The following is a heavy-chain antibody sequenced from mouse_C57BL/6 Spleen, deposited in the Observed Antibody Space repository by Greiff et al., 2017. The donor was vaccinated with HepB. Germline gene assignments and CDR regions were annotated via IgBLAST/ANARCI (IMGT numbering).Heavy chain of an antibody. CDR1: GYSITSGYY. CDR2: ISYDGST. J-gene: IGHJ2*01. D-gene: IGHD1-1*01. V-gene: IGHV3-6*01. CDR3: ALMTTVVAGFDY. Sequence: VQLKESGPGLVKPSQSLSLTCSVTGYSITSGYYWNWIRQFPGNKLEWMGSISYDGSTNYNPTFKNRISITRDTSKNPFFLKLNSVTTEDTATYYCALMTTVVAGFDYWGQGTTLTVSS.